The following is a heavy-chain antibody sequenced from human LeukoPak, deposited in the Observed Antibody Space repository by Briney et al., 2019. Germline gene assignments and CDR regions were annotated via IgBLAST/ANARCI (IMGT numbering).Heavy chain of an antibody. V-gene: IGHV1-2*02. Sequence: GASVKVSCKASGYTVTGYYMDWVRQAPGQGLEWMGWINPNSGGTNYAQKFQGRVTMTRDTSISTAYMELSRLRSDDTAVYYCARRTVVTPGAFDIWGQGTMVTVSS. D-gene: IGHD4-23*01. CDR3: ARRTVVTPGAFDI. CDR2: INPNSGGT. J-gene: IGHJ3*02. CDR1: GYTVTGYY.